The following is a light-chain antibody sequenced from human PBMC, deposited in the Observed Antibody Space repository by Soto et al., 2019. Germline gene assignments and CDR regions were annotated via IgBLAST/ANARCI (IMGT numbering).Light chain of an antibody. V-gene: IGKV1-5*03. J-gene: IGKJ1*01. CDR1: QTISSW. Sequence: DIQSTQSPSPLPRSVADRVAIILRASQTISSWLAWYQQKPGKAPKLLIYKASTLKSGVPSRFSGSGSGTEFTLTISSLQPDDFATYYCQQYNTFWTFGQGTKVDIK. CDR3: QQYNTFWT. CDR2: KAS.